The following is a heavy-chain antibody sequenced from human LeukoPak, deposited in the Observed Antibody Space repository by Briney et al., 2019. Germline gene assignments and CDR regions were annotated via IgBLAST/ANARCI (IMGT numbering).Heavy chain of an antibody. Sequence: ASMKVSCKASGYTFTSYGITWVRQAPGQGLEWMGWISGYNGNTNYAQKFQGRVTMTTDTSTSTVYMELRSLRSDDTAVYYCARDDNYGSGQPDDWGQGTLVSVSS. CDR2: ISGYNGNT. CDR1: GYTFTSYG. D-gene: IGHD3-10*01. CDR3: ARDDNYGSGQPDD. V-gene: IGHV1-18*01. J-gene: IGHJ4*02.